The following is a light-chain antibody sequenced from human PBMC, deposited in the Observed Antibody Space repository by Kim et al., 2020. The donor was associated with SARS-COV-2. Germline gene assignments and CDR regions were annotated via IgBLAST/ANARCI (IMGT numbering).Light chain of an antibody. CDR2: GNN. CDR1: SSNIGAPYD. Sequence: QSVLTQPPSVSGAPGQRVTISCTGSSSNIGAPYDVHWYQQFPGAAPKLLIYGNNNRPSGVPDRFSGSKSGTSASLAITGLQAEDEADYYCQSYDSSLSASVFGGGTKVTVL. CDR3: QSYDSSLSASV. J-gene: IGLJ3*02. V-gene: IGLV1-40*01.